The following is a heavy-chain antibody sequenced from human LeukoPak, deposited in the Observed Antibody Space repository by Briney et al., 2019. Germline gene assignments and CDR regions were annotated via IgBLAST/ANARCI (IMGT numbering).Heavy chain of an antibody. CDR3: ARPFCSTTTCYPGIYGY. J-gene: IGHJ4*02. CDR1: GYPMSSGYN. CDR2: IYHSGST. Sequence: SETLSLTCAVSGYPMSSGYNWGWIRQPPGKGLEWIGSIYHSGSTYYNPSLKSRVTISVDTSKNQFSLKMRSVTAADTAVYYCARPFCSTTTCYPGIYGYWGQGTLVTVST. D-gene: IGHD2-2*01. V-gene: IGHV4-38-2*01.